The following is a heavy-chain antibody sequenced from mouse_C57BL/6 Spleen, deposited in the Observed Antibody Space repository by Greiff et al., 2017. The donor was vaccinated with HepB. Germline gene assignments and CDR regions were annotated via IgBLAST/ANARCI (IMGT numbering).Heavy chain of an antibody. CDR1: GYTFTDYE. CDR3: TGGNPAWFAD. V-gene: IGHV1-15*01. Sequence: VQLQESGAELVRPGASVTLSCKASGYTFTDYEMHWVKQTPVHGLEWIGAIDPETGGTAYSQKFKGKAILTADKSSSTAYMELRSLTSEDSAVYYCTGGNPAWFADWGQGTLVTVSA. CDR2: IDPETGGT. J-gene: IGHJ3*01. D-gene: IGHD2-1*01.